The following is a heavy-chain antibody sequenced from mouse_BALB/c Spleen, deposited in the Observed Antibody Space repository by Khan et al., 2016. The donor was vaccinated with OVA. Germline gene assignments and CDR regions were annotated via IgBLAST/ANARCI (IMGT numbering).Heavy chain of an antibody. Sequence: EVKLEVSGPGLVKPSQSLSLTCTATGYSITSDYAWNWIRQFPGNKLEWMGYISYSGNTKYNPSLKSRISITRDTSKNQFFLQLNFVTIEDTATYYCARIQGGDFDYWGQGTTLTVSS. CDR3: ARIQGGDFDY. CDR1: GYSITSDYA. V-gene: IGHV3-2*02. CDR2: ISYSGNT. J-gene: IGHJ2*01. D-gene: IGHD3-2*02.